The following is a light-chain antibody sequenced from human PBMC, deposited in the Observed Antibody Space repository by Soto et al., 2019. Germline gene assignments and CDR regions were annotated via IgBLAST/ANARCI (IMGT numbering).Light chain of an antibody. CDR1: QSVSSNY. Sequence: EIVLTQSPGTLSLSPGERATLSCRASQSVSSNYLAWYQQKPGQAPRLLIYGASSRATGIPDRFSGSGSGTDFTLTISRREPEDFAVYYCQQYGSSPLLPFGQGTRLELK. CDR2: GAS. J-gene: IGKJ5*01. V-gene: IGKV3-20*01. CDR3: QQYGSSPLLP.